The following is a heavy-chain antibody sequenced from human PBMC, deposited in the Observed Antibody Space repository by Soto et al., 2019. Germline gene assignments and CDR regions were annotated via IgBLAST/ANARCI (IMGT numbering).Heavy chain of an antibody. Sequence: GGSLRLSCAVSGFTFDDNAMHWVRQAPEKGLEWVSGINWKSDIGYADSVKGRFTISRDNAKNSLFLQMNSLRAEDTAVYYCATASFNPYGDYYPDYWGQGTLVTVSS. CDR3: ATASFNPYGDYYPDY. J-gene: IGHJ4*02. CDR1: GFTFDDNA. CDR2: INWKSDI. V-gene: IGHV3-9*01. D-gene: IGHD4-17*01.